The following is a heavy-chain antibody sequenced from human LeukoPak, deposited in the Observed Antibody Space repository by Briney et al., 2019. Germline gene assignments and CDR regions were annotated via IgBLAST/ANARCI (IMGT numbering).Heavy chain of an antibody. CDR1: GGSFSGYY. Sequence: SETLSLTCAVYGGSFSGYYWSWIRQPPGKGLEWIGEINHSGSTNYNPSLNSRVTISVDTDKHQFSLKLSSVTAADTAVYYCARGENGYSSSWYGYWGQGTLVTVSS. J-gene: IGHJ4*02. D-gene: IGHD6-13*01. CDR3: ARGENGYSSSWYGY. V-gene: IGHV4-34*01. CDR2: INHSGST.